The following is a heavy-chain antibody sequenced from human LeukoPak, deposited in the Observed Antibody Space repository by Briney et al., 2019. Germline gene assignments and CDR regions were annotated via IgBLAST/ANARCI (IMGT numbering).Heavy chain of an antibody. J-gene: IGHJ4*02. Sequence: PGGSLRLSCAASGFTFDDYAMHWVRQAPGKGLEWVSLISEDGGSTYYADSVKGRFTISRDNSKNSLYLQMNSLRTEDTALYYCAKDGSPYDFWSGSYDYWGRGTLVTVSS. V-gene: IGHV3-43*02. D-gene: IGHD3-3*01. CDR1: GFTFDDYA. CDR3: AKDGSPYDFWSGSYDY. CDR2: ISEDGGST.